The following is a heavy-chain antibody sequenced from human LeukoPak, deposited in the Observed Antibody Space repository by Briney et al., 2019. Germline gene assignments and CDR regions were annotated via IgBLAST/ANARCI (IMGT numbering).Heavy chain of an antibody. V-gene: IGHV3-30*18. CDR3: AKGSDYPDN. J-gene: IGHJ4*02. CDR2: ISYDGSNK. Sequence: GGSLRLSCAASGFAFSSYGMHWVRQAPGKGLEWVAVISYDGSNKYYADSVKGRFTISRDNSKNTLYLQMNSLRAEDTCVYYCAKGSDYPDNWGQGTLVTVSS. CDR1: GFAFSSYG.